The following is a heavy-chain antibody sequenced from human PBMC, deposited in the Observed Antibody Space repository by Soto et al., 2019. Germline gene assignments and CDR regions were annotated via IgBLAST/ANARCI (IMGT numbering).Heavy chain of an antibody. Sequence: PSETLSLTCTVSGGSISSGDYYGSWIRQPPGKGLEWIGYIYYSGSAYYNPSPKSRVTISVDTSKNQFSLKLSSVTAADTAVYYCARVFYTGYVDYWGQGTLVAVSS. D-gene: IGHD2-2*03. CDR2: IYYSGSA. CDR1: GGSISSGDYY. CDR3: ARVFYTGYVDY. J-gene: IGHJ4*02. V-gene: IGHV4-30-4*01.